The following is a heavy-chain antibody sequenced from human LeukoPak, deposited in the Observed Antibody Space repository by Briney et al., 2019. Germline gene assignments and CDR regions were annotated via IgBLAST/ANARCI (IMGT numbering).Heavy chain of an antibody. J-gene: IGHJ4*02. CDR1: GFTFSTYT. CDR2: ISDDGSIT. V-gene: IGHV3-30-3*01. CDR3: AKGPVASMVRGALDY. Sequence: PGGSLRLSCAASGFTFSTYTMHWVRQVPGKGLEWVAVISDDGSITYNADSVKGRFTISRDNSKNTLYLQMNSLRAEDTAVYYCAKGPVASMVRGALDYWGQGTLVTVSS. D-gene: IGHD3-10*01.